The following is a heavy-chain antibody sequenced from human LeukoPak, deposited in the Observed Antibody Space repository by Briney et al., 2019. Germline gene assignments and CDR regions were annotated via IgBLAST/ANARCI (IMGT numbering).Heavy chain of an antibody. Sequence: GGSLRLSCAASGFSLSTYGVSWVRQPPWKGLEWVSGITGTGGSTYYADSVKGRFTVSRDTSKNTLYLQMNSLRAEDTAIYYCAKDHGTAVAGFYYWGQGTLVTVSS. CDR1: GFSLSTYG. CDR2: ITGTGGST. D-gene: IGHD6-19*01. V-gene: IGHV3-23*01. J-gene: IGHJ4*02. CDR3: AKDHGTAVAGFYY.